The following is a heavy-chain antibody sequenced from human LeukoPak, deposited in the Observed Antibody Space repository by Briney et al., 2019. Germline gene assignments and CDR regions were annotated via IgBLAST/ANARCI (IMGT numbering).Heavy chain of an antibody. V-gene: IGHV3-48*03. Sequence: PGGSLRLSCAASGFTFSSYEMNWVRQAPGKGLEWVSYISSSGSTIYYADSVKGRSTISRDNAKNSLYLQMNSLRAEDTAVYYCARWYYDILTGYYWFVPWGQGTLVTVSS. CDR2: ISSSGSTI. CDR3: ARWYYDILTGYYWFVP. CDR1: GFTFSSYE. J-gene: IGHJ5*02. D-gene: IGHD3-9*01.